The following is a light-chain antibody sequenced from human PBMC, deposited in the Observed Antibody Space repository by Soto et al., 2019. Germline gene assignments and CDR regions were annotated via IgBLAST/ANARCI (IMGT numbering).Light chain of an antibody. CDR1: HSISNH. J-gene: IGKJ2*01. V-gene: IGKV1-39*01. CDR2: AAS. Sequence: DIQVTQSPSSLSACAGGRVTITCRPAHSISNHLNWYQQKPGKAPKLLIYAASSLQSGVPSRFSGSGSGTDFTLTITSLQPEDFATYYCQQSYIMSEGYTFGKGTKVDIK. CDR3: QQSYIMSEGYT.